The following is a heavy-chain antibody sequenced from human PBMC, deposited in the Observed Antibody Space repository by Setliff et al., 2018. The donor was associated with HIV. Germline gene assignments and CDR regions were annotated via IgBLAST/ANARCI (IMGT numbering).Heavy chain of an antibody. J-gene: IGHJ6*02. Sequence: PSETLSLTCTVSGGSISSGSYYWSWIRQPAGKGLEWIGRSYTSGSTNYNPSLKSRVTISVDPSKNQFPLKLSSVTAADTAVYYCARDLKQLAPYYYYYYGMDVWGQGTTVTVSS. CDR3: ARDLKQLAPYYYYYYGMDV. CDR1: GGSISSGSYY. V-gene: IGHV4-61*02. CDR2: SYTSGST. D-gene: IGHD6-13*01.